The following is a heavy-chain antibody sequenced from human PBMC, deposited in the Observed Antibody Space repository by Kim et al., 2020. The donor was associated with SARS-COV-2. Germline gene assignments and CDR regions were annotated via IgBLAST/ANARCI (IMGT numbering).Heavy chain of an antibody. D-gene: IGHD6-6*01. V-gene: IGHV3-30*18. J-gene: IGHJ6*02. Sequence: GGSLRLSCAASGFTFSSYGMHWVRQAPGKGLEWVAVISYDGSNKYYADSVKGRFTISRDNSKNTLYLQMNSLRAEDTAVYYCAKDRDPTIAARHYYGMDVWGRGTTVTVSS. CDR2: ISYDGSNK. CDR1: GFTFSSYG. CDR3: AKDRDPTIAARHYYGMDV.